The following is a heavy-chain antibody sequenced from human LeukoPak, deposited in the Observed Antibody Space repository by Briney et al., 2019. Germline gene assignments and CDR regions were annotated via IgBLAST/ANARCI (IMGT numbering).Heavy chain of an antibody. D-gene: IGHD4-17*01. Sequence: GESLKISCKGSGYSFPGYWITWVRQMPGKGLEWMGIIYPGDSDTRYSPSFQGQVTISADKSISTAYLQWSSLKASDTAMYYCARAKHGSISAVTSGLDYWGQGTLVTVSS. J-gene: IGHJ4*02. CDR2: IYPGDSDT. CDR1: GYSFPGYW. V-gene: IGHV5-51*01. CDR3: ARAKHGSISAVTSGLDY.